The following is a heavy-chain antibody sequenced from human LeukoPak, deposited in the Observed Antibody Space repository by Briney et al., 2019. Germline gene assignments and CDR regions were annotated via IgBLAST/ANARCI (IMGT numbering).Heavy chain of an antibody. V-gene: IGHV4-31*03. D-gene: IGHD3-22*01. CDR3: ARIVDYYDSSGPSPPGWFDP. Sequence: SETLSLTCTVSGGSISSGGYYWSWIRQHPGKGPEWIGYIYYSGSTYYNPSLKSRVTISVDTSKNQFSLKLSSVTAADTAVYYCARIVDYYDSSGPSPPGWFDPWGQGTLVTVSS. CDR1: GGSISSGGYY. CDR2: IYYSGST. J-gene: IGHJ5*02.